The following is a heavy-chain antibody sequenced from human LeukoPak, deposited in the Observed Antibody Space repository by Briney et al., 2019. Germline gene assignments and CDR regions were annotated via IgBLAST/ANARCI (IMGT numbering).Heavy chain of an antibody. Sequence: PGGSLRLSCAASGFTVSSNYMSWVRQAPGKGLEWVSVIYSGGSTYYADSVKGRFTISRDNSKNTLYLQMNSLRAEDTAVYYCARGTLNGHDAFDIWGQGTMVTVSS. V-gene: IGHV3-66*01. CDR3: ARGTLNGHDAFDI. D-gene: IGHD1-1*01. J-gene: IGHJ3*02. CDR2: IYSGGST. CDR1: GFTVSSNY.